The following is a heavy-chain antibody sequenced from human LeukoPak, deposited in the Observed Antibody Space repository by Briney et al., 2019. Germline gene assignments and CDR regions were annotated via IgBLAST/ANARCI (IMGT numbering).Heavy chain of an antibody. J-gene: IGHJ4*02. CDR3: AADDDSSGYYS. CDR2: IVVGSGNT. CDR1: GFTFTSSA. Sequence: ASVKVSCKASGFTFTSSAVQWVRQARGQRLEWIGWIVVGSGNTNYAQKFQERVTITRDMSTSTAYMELSSLRSEDTAEYYCAADDDSSGYYSWGQGTLVTVSS. D-gene: IGHD3-22*01. V-gene: IGHV1-58*01.